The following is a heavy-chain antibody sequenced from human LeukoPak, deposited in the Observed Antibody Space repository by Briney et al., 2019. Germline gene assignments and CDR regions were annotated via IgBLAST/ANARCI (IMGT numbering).Heavy chain of an antibody. V-gene: IGHV3-49*03. D-gene: IGHD6-19*01. J-gene: IGHJ4*02. CDR1: GFIFGDYA. Sequence: GGSLRLSCTGSGFIFGDYAMSWFRQAPGKGLEWVGFIRGKAYGGTTEYAASVKGRFTFSRDDSKSIAYLQMDSLKTEDTAVYYCSRTQGVAVAGTVRPYYFDYWGQGTLVTVSS. CDR2: IRGKAYGGTT. CDR3: SRTQGVAVAGTVRPYYFDY.